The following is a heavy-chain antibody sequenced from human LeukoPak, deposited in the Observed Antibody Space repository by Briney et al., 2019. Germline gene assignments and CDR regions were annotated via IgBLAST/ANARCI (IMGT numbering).Heavy chain of an antibody. CDR2: IVVGSGNT. Sequence: GTSVKVSCKASGFTFTSSAMQWVRQARGQRLEWIGWIVVGSGNTNYAQKFQERVTITRDMSTSTAYMELSSLRAEDTAVYYCAKDRGPLRYFAAGGYWGQGTLVTVSS. J-gene: IGHJ4*02. CDR3: AKDRGPLRYFAAGGY. V-gene: IGHV1-58*02. D-gene: IGHD3-9*01. CDR1: GFTFTSSA.